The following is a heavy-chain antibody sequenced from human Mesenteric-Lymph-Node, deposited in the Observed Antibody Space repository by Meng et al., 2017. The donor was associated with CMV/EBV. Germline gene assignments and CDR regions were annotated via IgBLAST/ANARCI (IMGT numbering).Heavy chain of an antibody. V-gene: IGHV1-18*01. D-gene: IGHD2-2*01. CDR1: GYTFTSYG. CDR2: ISAYNGNT. J-gene: IGHJ6*02. Sequence: ASVKVSCKASGYTFTSYGISWVRQAPGQGLEWMGWISAYNGNTNYAQKLQGRVTMTTDTSTSTAYMELRSLRSDDTAVYYCARDWGYCSSTSCYGVDVWGQGTTVTVSS. CDR3: ARDWGYCSSTSCYGVDV.